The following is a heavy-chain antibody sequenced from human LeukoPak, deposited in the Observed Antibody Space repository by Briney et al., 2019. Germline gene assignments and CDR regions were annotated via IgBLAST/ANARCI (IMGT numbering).Heavy chain of an antibody. CDR1: GFTFSDYY. Sequence: GGSLRLSCAASGFTFSDYYMSWIRQAPGKGLEWVSYISSSSSYTNYADSVKGRFTISRGNAKNSLYLQMNSLRAEDTAVYYCARDRGDGYKFDYWGQGTLVTVSS. D-gene: IGHD5-24*01. CDR2: ISSSSSYT. J-gene: IGHJ4*02. CDR3: ARDRGDGYKFDY. V-gene: IGHV3-11*05.